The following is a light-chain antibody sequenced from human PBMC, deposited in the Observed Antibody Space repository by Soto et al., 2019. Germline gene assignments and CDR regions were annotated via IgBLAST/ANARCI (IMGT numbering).Light chain of an antibody. J-gene: IGLJ3*02. CDR3: CSYAGSSTMV. V-gene: IGLV2-11*01. CDR1: SSDVGGYNY. Sequence: QSALTQPRSVSGSPGQSVTISCTGTSSDVGGYNYVSWYQQHPGKAPKLMIYDVIKRPSGVPDRFSGSKSGNTASLTISGLQAEDEADYFCCSYAGSSTMVFAGGTKLTVL. CDR2: DVI.